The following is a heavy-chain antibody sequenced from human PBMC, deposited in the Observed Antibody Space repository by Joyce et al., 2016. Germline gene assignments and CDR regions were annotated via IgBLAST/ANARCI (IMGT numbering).Heavy chain of an antibody. V-gene: IGHV4-38-2*01. CDR2: VYLHGVT. CDR3: ARRPYNVHTPLGSDWYFDL. Sequence: QVQLQESGPGLVKPSETLSLTCGVSGLSFDIHSFWRWIRQPPGKGLEWIGNVYLHGVTRYRPALKSRVTISMDTSKNQFSLNLNSLTATDTAVYFCARRPYNVHTPLGSDWYFDLWGRGTLVTVSS. D-gene: IGHD5-18*01. J-gene: IGHJ2*01. CDR1: GLSFDIHSF.